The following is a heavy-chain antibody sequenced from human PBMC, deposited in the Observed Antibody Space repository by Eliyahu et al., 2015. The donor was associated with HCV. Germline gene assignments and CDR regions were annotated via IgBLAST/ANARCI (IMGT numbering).Heavy chain of an antibody. CDR1: GFXFSLXHPPILXXPL. Sequence: EVQLVESGGGLVKPGXSLRLSCAASGFXFSLXHPPILXXPLPHQVHQAPGKGLEWIGRIKSKTDGGTTDYAAPVKGRFTISRDDSKSTLYLQMNSLKTEDTAVYYCTTGAPGGFDYYLDVWGQGTTVTVSS. CDR2: IKSKTDGGTT. D-gene: IGHD3-10*01. J-gene: IGHJ6*03. CDR3: TTGAPGGFDYYLDV. V-gene: IGHV3-15*01.